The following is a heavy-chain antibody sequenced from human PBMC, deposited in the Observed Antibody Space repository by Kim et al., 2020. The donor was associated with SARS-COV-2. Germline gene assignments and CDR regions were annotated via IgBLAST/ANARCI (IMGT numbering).Heavy chain of an antibody. CDR2: TT. J-gene: IGHJ4*02. Sequence: TTDYAEPVNGRFTISRDDSKNTLYLQMNSLKTEDTAVYYCTTGKVVTPHYWGQGTLVTVSS. V-gene: IGHV3-15*01. D-gene: IGHD2-21*02. CDR3: TTGKVVTPHY.